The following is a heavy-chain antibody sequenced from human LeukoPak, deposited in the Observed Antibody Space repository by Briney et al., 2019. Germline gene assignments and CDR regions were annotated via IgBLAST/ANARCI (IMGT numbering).Heavy chain of an antibody. D-gene: IGHD6-13*01. CDR2: ITGYGAT. V-gene: IGHV3-23*01. CDR1: GFTFSNFA. Sequence: GGSLRLSRAASGFTFSNFAMMWVRQAPGTGLQWVSTITGYGATFYADSVRGRFTIFRDTSMNTLFLQMNSLGAEDTAVYYCAKGAAAGKVDWFDPWGQGTLVTVSS. J-gene: IGHJ5*02. CDR3: AKGAAAGKVDWFDP.